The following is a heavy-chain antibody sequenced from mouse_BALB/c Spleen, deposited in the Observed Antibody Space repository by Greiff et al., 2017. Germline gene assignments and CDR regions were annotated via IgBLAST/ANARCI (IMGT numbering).Heavy chain of an antibody. CDR3: AREGDYVYAMDY. CDR2: ISSGSSTI. Sequence: EVHLVESGGGLVQPGGSLKLSCAASGFTFSSFGMHWVRQAPEKGLEWVAYISSGSSTIYYADTVKGRFTISRDNPKNTLFLQMTSLRSEDTAMYYCAREGDYVYAMDYWGQGTSVTVSS. D-gene: IGHD2-4*01. CDR1: GFTFSSFG. J-gene: IGHJ4*01. V-gene: IGHV5-17*02.